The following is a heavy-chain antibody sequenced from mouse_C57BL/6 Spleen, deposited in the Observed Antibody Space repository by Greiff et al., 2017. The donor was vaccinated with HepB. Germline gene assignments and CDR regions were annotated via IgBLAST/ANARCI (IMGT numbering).Heavy chain of an antibody. J-gene: IGHJ4*01. V-gene: IGHV1-80*01. D-gene: IGHD1-1*01. Sequence: VQLQQSGAELVKPGASVKISCKASGYAFRSYWMTWVKQRPGKGLEWIGQIYPGDGDTNYNGKFKGKATLTADKSSSTAYMQLSSLTSEDSAVYCCARAYYGSSSYYSMDYWGQGTSVTVSS. CDR3: ARAYYGSSSYYSMDY. CDR2: IYPGDGDT. CDR1: GYAFRSYW.